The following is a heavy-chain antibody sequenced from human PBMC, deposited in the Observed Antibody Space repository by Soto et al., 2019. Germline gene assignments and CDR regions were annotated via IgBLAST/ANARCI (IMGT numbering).Heavy chain of an antibody. J-gene: IGHJ6*02. D-gene: IGHD3-3*01. CDR1: GGTFSSYA. Sequence: ASVKVSCKASGGTFSSYAISWVRQAPGQGLEWMGGIIPIFGTANYAQKFQGRVTITADESTSTAYMELSSLRSEDTAVYYCARGRRYDFWSGYYQSGGDYYYGMDVWG. V-gene: IGHV1-69*13. CDR3: ARGRRYDFWSGYYQSGGDYYYGMDV. CDR2: IIPIFGTA.